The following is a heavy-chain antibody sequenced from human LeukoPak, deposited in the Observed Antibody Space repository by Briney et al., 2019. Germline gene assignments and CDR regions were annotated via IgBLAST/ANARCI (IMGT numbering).Heavy chain of an antibody. V-gene: IGHV4-39*07. Sequence: SETLSLTCTVSGGSISSSSSYWGWIRQPPGKGLEWIGSIYYSGSTYYNPSLKSRVTISVDTSKNQFSLKLSSVTAADTAVYYCARGDGYLSPYFDYWGQGTLVTVSS. CDR3: ARGDGYLSPYFDY. D-gene: IGHD5-24*01. CDR1: GGSISSSSSY. CDR2: IYYSGST. J-gene: IGHJ4*02.